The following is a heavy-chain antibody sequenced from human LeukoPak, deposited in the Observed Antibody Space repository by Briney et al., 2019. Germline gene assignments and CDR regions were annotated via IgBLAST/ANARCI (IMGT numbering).Heavy chain of an antibody. V-gene: IGHV1-2*02. CDR2: INPKNGGT. Sequence: ASVKVFCKASGYTFTGYSLHWVRQAPGQGLEWMGWINPKNGGTNYAQKFQGRVTMTRDTSISAAYMVLSRLRSDDTAVYYCVRDHYVSGNYVLDDYWGQGTLVTVSS. CDR3: VRDHYVSGNYVLDDY. D-gene: IGHD3-16*01. CDR1: GYTFTGYS. J-gene: IGHJ4*02.